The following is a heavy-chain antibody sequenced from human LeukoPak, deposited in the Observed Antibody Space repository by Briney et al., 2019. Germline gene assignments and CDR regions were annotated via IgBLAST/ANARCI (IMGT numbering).Heavy chain of an antibody. CDR2: ISAYNGNT. Sequence: ASVKVSCKASGYTFTSYGISWVRQAPGQGLEWMGWISAYNGNTNYAQKLQGRVTMTTDTSTSTAYMELRSLRSDDTAVYYCARAFPDRLLLRRQSVDYYYYGMDVWGQGTTVTVSS. V-gene: IGHV1-18*01. CDR1: GYTFTSYG. D-gene: IGHD2-15*01. CDR3: ARAFPDRLLLRRQSVDYYYYGMDV. J-gene: IGHJ6*02.